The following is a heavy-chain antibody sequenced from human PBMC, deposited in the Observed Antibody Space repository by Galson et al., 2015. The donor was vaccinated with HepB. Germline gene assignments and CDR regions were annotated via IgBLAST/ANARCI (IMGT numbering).Heavy chain of an antibody. CDR1: GGTFSSYA. J-gene: IGHJ3*02. Sequence: SVKVSCKASGGTFSSYAISWVRQAPGQGLEWMGRIIPILGIANYAQKFQGRVTITADKSTSTAYMELSSLRSEDTAVYYCARFYSSGPPGVAFDIWGQGTMVTVSS. V-gene: IGHV1-69*04. CDR2: IIPILGIA. D-gene: IGHD6-19*01. CDR3: ARFYSSGPPGVAFDI.